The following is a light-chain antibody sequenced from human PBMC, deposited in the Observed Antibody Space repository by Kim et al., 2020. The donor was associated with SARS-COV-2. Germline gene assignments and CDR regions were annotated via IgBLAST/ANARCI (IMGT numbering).Light chain of an antibody. CDR2: GAF. V-gene: IGKV3-15*01. CDR1: QNIRVN. J-gene: IGKJ1*01. Sequence: EIVLTQSPGTLSLSPGERATLSCRASQNIRVNVAWYQQRPGQVPRLLIYGAFTRVSDVPARFIGTGSGTEFSLAISSVQSEDFAVYYCQQYHEWPQTFGQGTKVDIK. CDR3: QQYHEWPQT.